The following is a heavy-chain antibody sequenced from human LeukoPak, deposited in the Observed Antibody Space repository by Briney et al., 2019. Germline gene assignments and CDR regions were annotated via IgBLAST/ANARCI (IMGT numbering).Heavy chain of an antibody. CDR1: GFTFSSYS. Sequence: GGSLRLSCAASGFTFSSYSMNWVRQAPGKGLEWVSYISSSSSTIYYADSVKGRFTISRDNAKNSLYLQMNSLRAEDTAVYYCARGAWRGYDFWSGQIDYWGRGTVVTVSS. V-gene: IGHV3-48*01. D-gene: IGHD3-3*01. CDR2: ISSSSSTI. J-gene: IGHJ4*02. CDR3: ARGAWRGYDFWSGQIDY.